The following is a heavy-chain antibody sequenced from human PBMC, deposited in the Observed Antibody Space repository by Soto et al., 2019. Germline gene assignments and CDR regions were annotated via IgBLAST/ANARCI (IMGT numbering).Heavy chain of an antibody. CDR1: GFTFGHYW. Sequence: EVQLVWSGGGLVEPGGTLILSCAVSGFTFGHYWMHWVRQAPGKGLMWVSRINGDGRITTYADSVEGRFTISRDNAKNTVSLEMNNLRVEDTAVYYCARDFTTAETPGDDFDYWGQGTLVTVSS. D-gene: IGHD4-17*01. CDR2: INGDGRIT. J-gene: IGHJ4*02. CDR3: ARDFTTAETPGDDFDY. V-gene: IGHV3-74*03.